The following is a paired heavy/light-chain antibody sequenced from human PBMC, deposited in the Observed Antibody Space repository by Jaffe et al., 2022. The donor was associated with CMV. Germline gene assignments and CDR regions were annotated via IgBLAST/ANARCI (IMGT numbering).Light chain of an antibody. Sequence: QSALTQPASVSGSPGQSITISCTGTSSDVGGYNYVSWYQQHPGKAPKLMIYDVSNRPSGVSNRFSGSKSGNTASLTISGLQAEDEADYYCSSYTSSSTLEVFGGGTKLTVL. CDR1: SSDVGGYNY. CDR2: DVS. J-gene: IGLJ2*01. V-gene: IGLV2-14*03. CDR3: SSYTSSSTLEV.
Heavy chain of an antibody. CDR1: GGSISSYY. Sequence: QVQLQESGPGLVKPSETLSLTCTVSGGSISSYYWSWIRQPAGKGLEWIGRIYTSGSTNYNPSLKSRVTMSVDTSKNQFSLKLSSVTAADTAVYYCATRGASSIAVGSYGMDVWGQGTTVTVSS. CDR2: IYTSGST. CDR3: ATRGASSIAVGSYGMDV. V-gene: IGHV4-4*07. D-gene: IGHD6-19*01. J-gene: IGHJ6*02.